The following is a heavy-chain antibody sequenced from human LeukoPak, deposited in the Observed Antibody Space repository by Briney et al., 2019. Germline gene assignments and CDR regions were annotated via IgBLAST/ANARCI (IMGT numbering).Heavy chain of an antibody. CDR1: GGSISSYY. J-gene: IGHJ4*02. D-gene: IGHD4-23*01. CDR3: ARVGTTVVDY. CDR2: IYYSGST. V-gene: IGHV4-59*01. Sequence: ASETLSLTCTVSGGSISSYYWSWIRQPPGKGLEWIGYIYYSGSTNYNPSLKSRVTISVDTSKNQFSLKPSSVTAADTAVYYCARVGTTVVDYWGQGTLVTVSS.